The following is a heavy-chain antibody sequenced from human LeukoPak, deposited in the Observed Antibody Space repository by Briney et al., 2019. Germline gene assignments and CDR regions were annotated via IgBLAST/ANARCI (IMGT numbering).Heavy chain of an antibody. J-gene: IGHJ4*02. D-gene: IGHD2-21*02. CDR3: ARDYCGGDCFPDY. V-gene: IGHV1-24*01. CDR1: GYTLTELS. CDR2: FDPEDGET. Sequence: ASVKVSCKVSGYTLTELSMHWVRQAPGKGLEWMGGFDPEDGETIYAQKFQGRVTMTRDTSTSTAYMELSRLRSDDTAVYYCARDYCGGDCFPDYWGQGTLVTVSS.